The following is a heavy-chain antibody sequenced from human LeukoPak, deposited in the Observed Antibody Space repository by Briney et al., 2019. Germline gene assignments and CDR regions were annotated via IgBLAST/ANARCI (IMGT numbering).Heavy chain of an antibody. D-gene: IGHD2-2*01. CDR3: ARDRGDAGYCSSTSCSNLDY. Sequence: GGSLRLSCAASGFTFSSYSMNWVRQAPGKGLEWVSSISSSSSYIYYADSVKGRFTISRDNAKNSLYLQMNSLRAEDTAVYYCARDRGDAGYCSSTSCSNLDYWGQGTLVTVSS. CDR1: GFTFSSYS. V-gene: IGHV3-21*01. J-gene: IGHJ4*02. CDR2: ISSSSSYI.